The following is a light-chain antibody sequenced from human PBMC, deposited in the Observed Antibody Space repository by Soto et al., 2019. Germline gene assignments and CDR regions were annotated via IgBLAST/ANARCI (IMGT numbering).Light chain of an antibody. Sequence: IVITQSHATLSLSPGERATLSCCASQSISHKLAWYQHRPGQSPRLLIYDTSTRAAGIPARFSGSGSGTDFTLTISSLQSADFAAYYCQQYNNWSSITFGQGTRLEI. CDR1: QSISHK. CDR2: DTS. V-gene: IGKV3-15*01. CDR3: QQYNNWSSIT. J-gene: IGKJ5*01.